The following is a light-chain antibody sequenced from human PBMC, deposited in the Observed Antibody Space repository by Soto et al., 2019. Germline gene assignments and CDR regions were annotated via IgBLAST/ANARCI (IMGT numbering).Light chain of an antibody. CDR3: QHRTNWPPVT. J-gene: IGKJ5*01. Sequence: EIVLTQSPATLSLSPGERAALSCRASQSVGSHLAWYQQKPGQPPRLLIYDASNRATGIPARFSGSGSGTDFTLTISSLEREDFAVYYCQHRTNWPPVTFGQGTRLEIK. CDR2: DAS. CDR1: QSVGSH. V-gene: IGKV3-11*01.